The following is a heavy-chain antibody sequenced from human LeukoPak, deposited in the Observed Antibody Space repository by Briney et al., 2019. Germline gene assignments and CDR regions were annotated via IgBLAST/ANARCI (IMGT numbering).Heavy chain of an antibody. V-gene: IGHV4-34*01. CDR3: ARSLDSSGWPFDY. D-gene: IGHD6-19*01. CDR1: GGSFSGYY. Sequence: PSETLSLTCAVYGGSFSGYYWSWIRQPPGKGLEWIGEINHSGSTNYNPSLKSRVTISVDTSKNQFSLKLSSVTAADTAGYYCARSLDSSGWPFDYWGQGTLVTVSS. CDR2: INHSGST. J-gene: IGHJ4*02.